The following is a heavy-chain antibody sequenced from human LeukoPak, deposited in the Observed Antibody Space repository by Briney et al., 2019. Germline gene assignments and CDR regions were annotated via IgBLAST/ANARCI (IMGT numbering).Heavy chain of an antibody. Sequence: PGGSLRLSCAASGFTFDDYAMHWVRQAPGKGLEWVSGISWNSGSIGYADSVKGRFTISRDNAKNSLYLQMNSLRAEDTALYYCAKDNGYGDYYFDYWGQGTLVTVSS. CDR3: AKDNGYGDYYFDY. D-gene: IGHD4-17*01. CDR1: GFTFDDYA. CDR2: ISWNSGSI. V-gene: IGHV3-9*01. J-gene: IGHJ4*02.